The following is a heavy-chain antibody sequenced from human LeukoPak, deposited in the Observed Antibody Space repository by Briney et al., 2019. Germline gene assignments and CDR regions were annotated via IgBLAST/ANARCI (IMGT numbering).Heavy chain of an antibody. V-gene: IGHV4-39*07. CDR1: GGSISSTTHY. CDR3: ARVMLGALAYYRYTMDV. CDR2: IYYSGST. J-gene: IGHJ6*03. D-gene: IGHD3-16*01. Sequence: SETLSLTCTVSGGSISSTTHYWGWIRQPPGKGLEWIGPIYYSGSTYYNPSLKSRVTISVDTSKNQFSLKLSSVTAADTAVYYCARVMLGALAYYRYTMDVWGKGTTVTVSS.